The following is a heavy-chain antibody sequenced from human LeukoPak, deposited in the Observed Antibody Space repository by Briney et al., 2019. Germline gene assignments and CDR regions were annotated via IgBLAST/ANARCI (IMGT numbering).Heavy chain of an antibody. CDR1: GGSIGSYY. V-gene: IGHV4-59*08. CDR3: ARRNDFGI. J-gene: IGHJ3*02. CDR2: IYYSGTT. Sequence: SETLSLTCTVSGGSIGSYYWSWIRQPPGKGLEWIGYIYYSGTTNYNPSLKSRVTISIDTSKNQFSLKLTSVTAADTAVYYCARRNDFGIWGQGTMVTVSS.